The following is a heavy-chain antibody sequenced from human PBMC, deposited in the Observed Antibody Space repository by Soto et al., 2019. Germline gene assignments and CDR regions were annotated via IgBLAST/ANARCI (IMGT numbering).Heavy chain of an antibody. CDR3: ATSMVRGVPPTHYYYYGMDV. CDR1: GGSITNVNW. CDR2: IYHSGTT. Sequence: SQTLSLTCAVSGGSITNVNWRSWVRQPPGKGLEWIGEIYHSGTTNYNPSLKSRVTISVDKSKNQFSLHLNSLSAADTAVYYCATSMVRGVPPTHYYYYGMDVWGQGTTVTVS. D-gene: IGHD3-10*01. J-gene: IGHJ6*02. V-gene: IGHV4-4*02.